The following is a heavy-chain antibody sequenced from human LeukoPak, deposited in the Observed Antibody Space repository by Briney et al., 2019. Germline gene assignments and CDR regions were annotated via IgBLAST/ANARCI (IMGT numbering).Heavy chain of an antibody. CDR3: ARNSVYCMNV. J-gene: IGHJ6*02. CDR2: IYYSGST. Sequence: ASETLSLTCTVSGGSISSYYWSWIRQPPGKGLEWIGYIYYSGSTNYNPSLKSRVTISVDTSKNQFSLKLSSVTAADTAVYYCARNSVYCMNVWGQGTAVTVSS. CDR1: GGSISSYY. V-gene: IGHV4-59*01. D-gene: IGHD2/OR15-2a*01.